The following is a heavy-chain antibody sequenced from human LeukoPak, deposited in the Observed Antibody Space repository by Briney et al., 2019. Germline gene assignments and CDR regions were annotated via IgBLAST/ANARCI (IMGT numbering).Heavy chain of an antibody. V-gene: IGHV3-23*01. CDR1: GFTFSSYA. D-gene: IGHD3-9*01. Sequence: PGGSLGLSFAAPGFTFSSYAMSWVRQAPGKGLEWVSAISGSGGSTYYADSVKGRFTISRDNSKNTLYLQMNSLRAEDTAVYYCAKQGGDILTGYYGNYWGQGTLVTVSS. J-gene: IGHJ4*02. CDR3: AKQGGDILTGYYGNY. CDR2: ISGSGGST.